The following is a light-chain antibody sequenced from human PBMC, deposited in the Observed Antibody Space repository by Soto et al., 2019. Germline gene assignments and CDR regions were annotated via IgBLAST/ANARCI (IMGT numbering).Light chain of an antibody. CDR3: QQYVSWT. CDR1: QTISSNY. Sequence: EIVLTQSPGTLSVSPGERATLSCRASQTISSNYLAWYQQKPGQAPSLLIYGTSSRATGIPDKFSGSGSGTDVTLTIGRLEPEDSAIYYCQQYVSWTFGQGTKVEIK. V-gene: IGKV3-20*01. J-gene: IGKJ1*01. CDR2: GTS.